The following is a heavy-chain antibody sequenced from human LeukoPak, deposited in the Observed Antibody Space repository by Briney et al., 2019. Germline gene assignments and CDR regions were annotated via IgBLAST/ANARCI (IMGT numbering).Heavy chain of an antibody. CDR1: GFTFSSYS. CDR2: ISSSSSYI. V-gene: IGHV3-21*01. CDR3: ARDRRIASVVVVAASFAFDI. J-gene: IGHJ3*02. D-gene: IGHD2-15*01. Sequence: GGSLRLSCAASGFTFSSYSMNRVRQAPGKGLEWVSSISSSSSYIYYADSVKGRFTISRDNAKNSLYLQMNSLRAEDTAVYYCARDRRIASVVVVAASFAFDIWGQGTMVTVSS.